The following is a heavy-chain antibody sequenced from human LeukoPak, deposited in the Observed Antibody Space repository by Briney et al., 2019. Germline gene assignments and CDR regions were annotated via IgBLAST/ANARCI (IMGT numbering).Heavy chain of an antibody. D-gene: IGHD3-3*01. V-gene: IGHV3-7*01. CDR1: GFTFSSYW. CDR2: IKQDGSEN. Sequence: GGSLRLSCAASGFTFSSYWMSWVRQAPGKGLEWVANIKQDGSENYYVDSVKGRFTISRDNAKNSLYLQMNSLRAEDTAVYYCARECRNGITIFGVVTPYYYYMDVWGKGTTVTVSS. CDR3: ARECRNGITIFGVVTPYYYYMDV. J-gene: IGHJ6*03.